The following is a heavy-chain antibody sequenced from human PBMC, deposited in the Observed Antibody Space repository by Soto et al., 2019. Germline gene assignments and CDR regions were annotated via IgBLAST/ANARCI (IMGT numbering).Heavy chain of an antibody. CDR1: GGSFSGYY. D-gene: IGHD6-13*01. Sequence: SETLSLTCAVYGGSFSGYYWSWIRQPPGKGLEWIGEINHSGSTNYNPSLKSRVSISVDTSKNQFSLKLSSVTAADTAVYYCARGSSIRVVAAQPGLVLGRYYYYMDVWGKGTTVTVSS. CDR2: INHSGST. J-gene: IGHJ6*03. CDR3: ARGSSIRVVAAQPGLVLGRYYYYMDV. V-gene: IGHV4-34*01.